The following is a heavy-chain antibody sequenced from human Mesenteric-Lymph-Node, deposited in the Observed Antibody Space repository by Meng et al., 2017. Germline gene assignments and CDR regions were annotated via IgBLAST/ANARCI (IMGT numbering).Heavy chain of an antibody. J-gene: IGHJ4*02. D-gene: IGHD1-1*01. CDR1: GFTLSSNW. Sequence: GESLKISCVASGFTLSSNWMTWVRQAPGKGLEWVANIKQDGSEKNYVDSVKGRFAISRDNAKNSVFLQMNSLRDEDTAVYYCARGVGYIVYWGQGTLVSVSS. CDR2: IKQDGSEK. V-gene: IGHV3-7*01. CDR3: ARGVGYIVY.